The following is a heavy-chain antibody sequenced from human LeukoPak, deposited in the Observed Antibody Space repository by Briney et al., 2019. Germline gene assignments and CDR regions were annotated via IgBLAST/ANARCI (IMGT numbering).Heavy chain of an antibody. V-gene: IGHV3-30-3*01. CDR3: ARDSTDDSWFDP. J-gene: IGHJ5*02. D-gene: IGHD2-2*01. CDR1: GFTFSSYA. CDR2: ISYDGSNR. Sequence: GRSLRLSCAASGFTFSSYAMHWVRQAPGKGLEWVAVISYDGSNRYYADSVKGRFTISRDNSKNTLYLQMNSLRVEDTAVYYCARDSTDDSWFDPWGQGTLVTVSS.